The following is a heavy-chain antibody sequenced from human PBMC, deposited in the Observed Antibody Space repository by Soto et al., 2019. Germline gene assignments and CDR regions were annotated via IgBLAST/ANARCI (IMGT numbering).Heavy chain of an antibody. Sequence: EVQLVESGGGLVKPGGSLRLSCAASGFTFSNAWMNWVRQAPGKGLEWVGRIKSKTDGGTTDYAAPVKGRFTISRDDSKNTLYLQMNSLKTEDTAVYYCTTDRDYYGSGSYLGDAFDIWGQGTMVTVSS. CDR1: GFTFSNAW. J-gene: IGHJ3*02. D-gene: IGHD3-10*01. CDR3: TTDRDYYGSGSYLGDAFDI. CDR2: IKSKTDGGTT. V-gene: IGHV3-15*07.